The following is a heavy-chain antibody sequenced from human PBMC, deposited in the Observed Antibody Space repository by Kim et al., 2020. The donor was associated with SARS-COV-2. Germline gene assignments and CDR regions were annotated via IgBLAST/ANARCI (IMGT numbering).Heavy chain of an antibody. V-gene: IGHV3-15*01. Sequence: GGSLRLSCAASGFTFNDAWMSWVRQAPGKGLEWVGRIKSKTDGGTIDYATPVKGRFTISRDDSKNTLYLQLNSLRTEDTAMYYCSSQIAVGGTLFDYWGQGTLVTVSS. CDR2: IKSKTDGGTI. CDR1: GFTFNDAW. J-gene: IGHJ4*02. CDR3: SSQIAVGGTLFDY. D-gene: IGHD6-19*01.